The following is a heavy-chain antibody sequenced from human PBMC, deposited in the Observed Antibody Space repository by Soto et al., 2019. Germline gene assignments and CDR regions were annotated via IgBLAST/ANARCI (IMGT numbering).Heavy chain of an antibody. J-gene: IGHJ3*01. V-gene: IGHV3-7*04. CDR3: ARGRVSMT. CDR1: GFTFSSSW. Sequence: EVRLVESGGGLVQPGGSLRLSCTASGFTFSSSWMTWVRQAPGKGLEWVANIKEDGSERGYVDSVKGRFTISRDNANNSLNLQMSSLRAEDTAVYFCARGRVSMTWGQGAMVIVSS. D-gene: IGHD3-22*01. CDR2: IKEDGSER.